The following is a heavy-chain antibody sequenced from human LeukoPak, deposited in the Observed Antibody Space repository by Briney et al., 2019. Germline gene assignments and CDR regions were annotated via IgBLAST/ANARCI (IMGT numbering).Heavy chain of an antibody. Sequence: SETLSLTCAVYGGSFSGYYWSWIRQPPGKGLEWIGEINHSGSTNYNPSLKSRVTISVDTSKNQFSLKLSSVTAADTAVYYCARHKVFPRLTCYRDVWGKGTTVTISS. D-gene: IGHD1-1*01. CDR1: GGSFSGYY. J-gene: IGHJ6*03. CDR2: INHSGST. CDR3: ARHKVFPRLTCYRDV. V-gene: IGHV4-34*01.